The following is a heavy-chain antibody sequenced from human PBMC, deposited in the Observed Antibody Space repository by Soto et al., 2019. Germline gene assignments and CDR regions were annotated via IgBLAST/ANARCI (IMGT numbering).Heavy chain of an antibody. Sequence: QVQLVQSGAEVKKPGASVKVSCKASGYTFTSYYMHWVRQAPGQGLEWMGIINPSGGSTSYAQKFRGRVTMTRDTSTSTVYMELSSLRSEDTAVYYCARDHTVLLWFGAREGDGFDPWGQGTLVTVSS. CDR3: ARDHTVLLWFGAREGDGFDP. J-gene: IGHJ5*02. D-gene: IGHD3-10*01. V-gene: IGHV1-46*03. CDR1: GYTFTSYY. CDR2: INPSGGST.